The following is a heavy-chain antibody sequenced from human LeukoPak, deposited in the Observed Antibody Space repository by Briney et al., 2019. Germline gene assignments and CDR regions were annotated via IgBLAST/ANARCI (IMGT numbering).Heavy chain of an antibody. J-gene: IGHJ5*02. CDR1: GGTFSSYA. Sequence: ASVKVPCKASGGTFSSYAISWVRQAPGQGLEWMGGIIPIFGTANYAQKFQGRVTITADESTSTAYMELSSLRSEDTAVYYCARLSFYDFRNGFDPWGQGTLVTVSS. CDR2: IIPIFGTA. CDR3: ARLSFYDFRNGFDP. D-gene: IGHD3-3*01. V-gene: IGHV1-69*13.